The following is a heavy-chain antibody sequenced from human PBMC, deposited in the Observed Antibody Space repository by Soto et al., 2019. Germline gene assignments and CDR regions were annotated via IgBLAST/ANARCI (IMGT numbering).Heavy chain of an antibody. V-gene: IGHV4-34*01. D-gene: IGHD3-10*01. CDR1: GGSFSGYY. CDR3: ARGSKIWFGEIGAFDI. Sequence: SETLSLTCAVYGGSFSGYYWSWIRQPPGKGLEWIGEINHSGSTNYNPSLKSRVTISVDTSKNQFSPKLSSVTAADTAVYYCARGSKIWFGEIGAFDIWGQGTMVTVSS. CDR2: INHSGST. J-gene: IGHJ3*02.